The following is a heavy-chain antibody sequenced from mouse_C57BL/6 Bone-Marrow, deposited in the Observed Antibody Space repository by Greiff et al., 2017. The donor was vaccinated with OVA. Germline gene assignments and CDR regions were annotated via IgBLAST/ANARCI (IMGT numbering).Heavy chain of an antibody. Sequence: DVMLVESGGGLVQPKGSLKLSCAASGFSFNTYAMNWVRQAPGKGLEWVARIRSKSNNYATYYADSVKDRFTISRDDSESMLYLQMNNLKTEDTAMYYCVRHPFGYWGQGTLVTVSA. V-gene: IGHV10-1*01. CDR3: VRHPFGY. CDR2: IRSKSNNYAT. J-gene: IGHJ3*01. CDR1: GFSFNTYA.